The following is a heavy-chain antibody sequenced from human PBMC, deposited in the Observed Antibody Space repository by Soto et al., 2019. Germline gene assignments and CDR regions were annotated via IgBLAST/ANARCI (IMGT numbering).Heavy chain of an antibody. CDR1: GGSISSYY. CDR3: ARELLWFGEFNGMDV. CDR2: IYYSGST. Sequence: SETLSLTCTVSGGSISSYYWSWIRQPPGKGLEWIGYIYYSGSTNYNPSLKSRVTISVDTSKNQFSLKLSSVTAADTAVYYCARELLWFGEFNGMDVWGQGTTVTVSS. J-gene: IGHJ6*02. V-gene: IGHV4-59*01. D-gene: IGHD3-10*01.